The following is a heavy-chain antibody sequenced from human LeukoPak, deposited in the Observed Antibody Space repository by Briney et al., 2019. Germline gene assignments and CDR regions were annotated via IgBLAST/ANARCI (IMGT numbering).Heavy chain of an antibody. CDR1: GFTFSSYG. CDR3: AKEKWGALDAFGI. J-gene: IGHJ3*02. V-gene: IGHV3-30*18. Sequence: GRSLRLSCAASGFTFSSYGMHWVRQAPGKGLEWVAVISYDGSNKYYADSVKGRFTISRDNPKNTLFLQMNSLSIEDTALYYCAKEKWGALDAFGIWGQGTMVTVSS. CDR2: ISYDGSNK. D-gene: IGHD3-16*01.